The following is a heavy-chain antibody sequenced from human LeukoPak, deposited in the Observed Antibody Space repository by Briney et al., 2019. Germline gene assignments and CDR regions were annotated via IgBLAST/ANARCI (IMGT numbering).Heavy chain of an antibody. CDR1: GDSVSSNSAA. CDR3: ARSGTYMVRGAPLSPYYYYMDV. V-gene: IGHV6-1*01. CDR2: TYYRSKWYN. D-gene: IGHD3-10*01. Sequence: SQTLSLTCAISGDSVSSNSAAWNWIRQSPSRGLEWLGRTYYRSKWYNDYAVSVKSRITINPDTSKNQFSLQLNSVTPEDTAVYYCARSGTYMVRGAPLSPYYYYMDVWGKGTTVTVSS. J-gene: IGHJ6*03.